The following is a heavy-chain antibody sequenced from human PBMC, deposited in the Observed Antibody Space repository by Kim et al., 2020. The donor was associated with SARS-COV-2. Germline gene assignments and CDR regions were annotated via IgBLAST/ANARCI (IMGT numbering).Heavy chain of an antibody. CDR3: ARAYLQYYYDSSGYLLAAFDI. J-gene: IGHJ3*02. D-gene: IGHD3-22*01. V-gene: IGHV4-31*03. CDR2: IYYSGST. Sequence: SETLSLTCTVSGGSISSGGYYWSWIRQHPGKGLEWIGYIYYSGSTYYNPSLKSRFTISVDTSKNQFSLKLSSVTAADTAVYYCARAYLQYYYDSSGYLLAAFDIWGQGAMVPVSS. CDR1: GGSISSGGYY.